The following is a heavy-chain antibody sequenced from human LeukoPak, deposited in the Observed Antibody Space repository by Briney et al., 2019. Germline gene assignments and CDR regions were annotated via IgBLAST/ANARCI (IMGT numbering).Heavy chain of an antibody. D-gene: IGHD2-2*01. J-gene: IGHJ5*01. V-gene: IGHV3-23*01. CDR1: GFTFSSHG. Sequence: GTLRLSCVASGFTFSSHGMSWVRQAPGKGLEWVSSITASGGDTFYADSVKGRFTISRDNSKNTLYLQMNSLRAEDTAVYYCAKGRVVPAAMRINWFDSWGQGTLVTVSS. CDR3: AKGRVVPAAMRINWFDS. CDR2: ITASGGDT.